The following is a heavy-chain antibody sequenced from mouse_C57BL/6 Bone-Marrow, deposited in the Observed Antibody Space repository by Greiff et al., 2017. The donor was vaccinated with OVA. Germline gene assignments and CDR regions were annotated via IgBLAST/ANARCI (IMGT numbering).Heavy chain of an antibody. V-gene: IGHV1-81*01. Sequence: QVQLKESGAELARPGASVKLSCKASGYTFTSYGISWVKQRTGQGLEWIGEIYPRSGNTYYNEKFKGKATLTADKSSSTAYMELRSLTSEDSAVYFCARGDGYDRAYWGQGTLVTVSA. CDR2: IYPRSGNT. CDR3: ARGDGYDRAY. CDR1: GYTFTSYG. D-gene: IGHD2-2*01. J-gene: IGHJ3*01.